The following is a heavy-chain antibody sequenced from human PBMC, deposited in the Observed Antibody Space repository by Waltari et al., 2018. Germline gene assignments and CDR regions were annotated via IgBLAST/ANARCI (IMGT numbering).Heavy chain of an antibody. Sequence: EVYLVESGGALVQPGTSLRLSCAASGSHLETYTMHWVRQAPGMGLEWVAGISWNRASIAYADSVRGRFTISRDNAKKSVSLHMDTLGPEDTALYFCVGNVATSGDYGYSDHWGQGTLVTVSS. CDR1: GSHLETYT. D-gene: IGHD4-17*01. CDR2: ISWNRASI. CDR3: VGNVATSGDYGYSDH. J-gene: IGHJ4*02. V-gene: IGHV3-9*01.